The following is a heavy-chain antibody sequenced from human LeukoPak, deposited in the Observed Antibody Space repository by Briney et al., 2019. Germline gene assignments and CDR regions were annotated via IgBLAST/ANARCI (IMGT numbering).Heavy chain of an antibody. CDR1: GGSISSYY. CDR2: ISTSGST. Sequence: SETLSLTCTVPGGSISSYYWSWIRQPAGKGLESIGHISTSGSTNYNPSLKSRVTMSVDTSKNQFSLRLSSVTAADTAVYYCARGRYLTTGGGAAAGFLDYWGQGTLVTVSS. D-gene: IGHD6-13*01. J-gene: IGHJ4*02. V-gene: IGHV4-4*07. CDR3: ARGRYLTTGGGAAAGFLDY.